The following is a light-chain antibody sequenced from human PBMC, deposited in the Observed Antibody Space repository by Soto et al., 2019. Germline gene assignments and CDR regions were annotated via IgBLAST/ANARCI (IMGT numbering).Light chain of an antibody. J-gene: IGKJ2*01. CDR3: QQYYNIPYT. CDR2: WAS. CDR1: QSVFYSSNNKNY. V-gene: IGKV4-1*01. Sequence: DIVMTQSPDSLAVPLGERATINCKSSQSVFYSSNNKNYLAWYQQKPGQPPKLLIYWASTRESGVHDRFSSSGSGADVTLTISSLRAEDVAVYYCQQYYNIPYTFGQETKLEIK.